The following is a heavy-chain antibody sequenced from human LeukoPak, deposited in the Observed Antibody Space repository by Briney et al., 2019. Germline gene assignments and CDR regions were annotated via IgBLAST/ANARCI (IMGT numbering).Heavy chain of an antibody. CDR3: AKTYYSSSGSWD. J-gene: IGHJ1*01. CDR1: GGSIRGYY. D-gene: IGHD3-10*01. CDR2: IYSSGST. Sequence: PSETLSLTCTVSGGSIRGYYCNWLRQPPGEGLEWIGFIYSSGSTAYNPSLKSRVTISLDTSKNQFSLRLNSVTAADTAVYYCAKTYYSSSGSWDWAQGTLVTVSS. V-gene: IGHV4-59*01.